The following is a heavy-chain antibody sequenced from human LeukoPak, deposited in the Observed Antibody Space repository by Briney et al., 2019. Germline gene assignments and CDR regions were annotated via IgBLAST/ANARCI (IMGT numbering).Heavy chain of an antibody. V-gene: IGHV3-23*01. Sequence: TGGSLRLSCAASGFTFSSYAMTWVPQAPGKELEWVSAISGRGVSTYYADSVKGRFTISRDNSKNTLYLQMNSLRVEDTAVYYCANLLSTNSGAGSPLDNWGQGTLVTVSS. CDR2: ISGRGVST. CDR1: GFTFSSYA. D-gene: IGHD3-10*01. J-gene: IGHJ4*02. CDR3: ANLLSTNSGAGSPLDN.